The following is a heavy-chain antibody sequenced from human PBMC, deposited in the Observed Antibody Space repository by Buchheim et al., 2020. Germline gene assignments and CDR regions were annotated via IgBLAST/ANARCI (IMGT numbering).Heavy chain of an antibody. Sequence: ASGFTFSNAWMNWVRQAPGKGLEWVGRIKSKTDGGTTDYAAPVKGRFTISIDDSKNTLYLQMNILKNEDTAVYYCTAPYSRGKQQLVLLDYYYYGMDVWGQGTT. D-gene: IGHD6-13*01. CDR3: TAPYSRGKQQLVLLDYYYYGMDV. CDR2: IKSKTDGGTT. CDR1: GFTFSNAW. J-gene: IGHJ6*02. V-gene: IGHV3-15*07.